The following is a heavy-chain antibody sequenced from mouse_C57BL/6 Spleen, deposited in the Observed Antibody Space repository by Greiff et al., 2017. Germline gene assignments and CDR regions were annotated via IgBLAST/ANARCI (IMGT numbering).Heavy chain of an antibody. CDR2: IDTSDSET. Sequence: QVQLQQPGAELVRPGSSVKLSCKASGYTFTSYWMHWVKQRPIQGLEWIGNIDTSDSETHYNQKFKDKATLTVDKSSSTAYMQLSSLTSEDSAVYYCARGDYYGSSPWYFDVWGTGTTVTVSS. J-gene: IGHJ1*03. CDR3: ARGDYYGSSPWYFDV. V-gene: IGHV1-52*01. CDR1: GYTFTSYW. D-gene: IGHD1-1*01.